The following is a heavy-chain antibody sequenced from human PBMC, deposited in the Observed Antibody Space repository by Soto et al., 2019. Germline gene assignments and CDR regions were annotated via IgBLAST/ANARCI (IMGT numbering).Heavy chain of an antibody. Sequence: PSETLSLTCTVSGGSISSYYWSWIRQPPGKGLEWIGYIYYSGSTNYNPSLKSRVTISVDTSKNQFSLKLSSVTAADTAVYYCARVPAIAARPYNWFDPWGQGTLVTVSS. CDR1: GGSISSYY. CDR3: ARVPAIAARPYNWFDP. V-gene: IGHV4-59*01. J-gene: IGHJ5*02. CDR2: IYYSGST. D-gene: IGHD6-6*01.